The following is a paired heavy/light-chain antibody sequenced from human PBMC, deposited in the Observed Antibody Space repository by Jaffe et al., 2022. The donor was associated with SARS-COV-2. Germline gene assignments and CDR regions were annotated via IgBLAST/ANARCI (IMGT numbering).Heavy chain of an antibody. J-gene: IGHJ4*02. Sequence: QVQLQESGPGLVKPSETLSLTCSVSGGSISSYYWSWIRQSPGKGLEWIGYINYSGSSNYNPSLKSRVTMSVDMSKNQVSLKLRSVTAADTAIYFCARETVMILDHWGQGALVTVSS. V-gene: IGHV4-59*01. D-gene: IGHD3-16*01. CDR1: GGSISSYY. CDR2: INYSGSS. CDR3: ARETVMILDH.
Light chain of an antibody. J-gene: IGKJ2*01. CDR2: AAS. Sequence: DIQMTQSPSSLSASIGDRVTITCRASQDITNYLVWFQQKPGKAPKSLIYAASTLQSGVSSKFSGSGSGTDFTLTITSLQPEDFATYYCQQYHTYPYTFGQGTRLEI. CDR1: QDITNY. V-gene: IGKV1-16*02. CDR3: QQYHTYPYT.